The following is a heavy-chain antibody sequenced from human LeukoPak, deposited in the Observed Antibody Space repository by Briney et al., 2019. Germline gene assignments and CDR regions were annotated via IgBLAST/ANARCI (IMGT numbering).Heavy chain of an antibody. Sequence: VGSLRVSRAASGFTVSDNYMSWGRQAPGKGLEWVSVIYSGSNTYYADSVKGRFTISRDNSKNTLYLQMNSLRAEATAVYYCAREKGILELIYWGQG. D-gene: IGHD3-10*01. V-gene: IGHV3-66*01. CDR3: AREKGILELIY. J-gene: IGHJ4*02. CDR1: GFTVSDNY. CDR2: IYSGSNT.